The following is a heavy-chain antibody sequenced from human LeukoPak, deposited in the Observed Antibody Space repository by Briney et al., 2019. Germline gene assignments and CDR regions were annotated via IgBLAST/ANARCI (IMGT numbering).Heavy chain of an antibody. CDR2: ISGSGDST. V-gene: IGHV3-23*01. J-gene: IGHJ4*02. CDR1: GFTFSSYA. CDR3: AREIVRGYYLDY. D-gene: IGHD3-10*01. Sequence: PGGSLRLSCTASGFTFSSYAMSWVRQAPGKGLEWVSSISGSGDSTNYADSVKGRFTISRDNSKNTLYLQMNSLRAEDTAVYYCAREIVRGYYLDYWGQGTLVTVSS.